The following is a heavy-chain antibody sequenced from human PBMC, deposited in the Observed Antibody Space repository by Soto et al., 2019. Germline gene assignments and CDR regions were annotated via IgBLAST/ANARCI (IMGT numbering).Heavy chain of an antibody. Sequence: PSETLSLTCTVSGGSINTYYWSWIRQPPGKGLEWIGYVDYSGNSDSSPSLKSRVTISIDTSKKQVSLKLNSVTAADTAVYYCARNWFSVAGRFHSDYWGQGIPVTVSS. J-gene: IGHJ4*02. V-gene: IGHV4-59*01. CDR3: ARNWFSVAGRFHSDY. CDR2: VDYSGNS. CDR1: GGSINTYY. D-gene: IGHD6-19*01.